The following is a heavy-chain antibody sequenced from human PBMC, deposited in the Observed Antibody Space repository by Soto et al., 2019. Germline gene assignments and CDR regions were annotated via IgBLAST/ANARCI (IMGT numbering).Heavy chain of an antibody. V-gene: IGHV4-38-2*01. D-gene: IGHD5-12*01. CDR1: GYSISSGYY. J-gene: IGHJ4*02. Sequence: PSETLSLTCAVSGYSISSGYYWGWIRQPPGKGLEWIGSIYHSGSTYYNPSLKSRVTISVDTSKNQFSLKLSSVTAADTAVYYCARYMVATGSYYFDYWGQGNLVTVSS. CDR2: IYHSGST. CDR3: ARYMVATGSYYFDY.